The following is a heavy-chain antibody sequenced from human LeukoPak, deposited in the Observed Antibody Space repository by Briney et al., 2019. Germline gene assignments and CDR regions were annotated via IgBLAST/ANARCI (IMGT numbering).Heavy chain of an antibody. V-gene: IGHV1-2*02. Sequence: GASVKVSCKASGYTFTGYYMHWVRQAPGQGLEWMGWINPNSGGTNYAQKFQGRVTMTRDTSISAAYMELSRLRSDDTAVYYCARDTDAAAGMDYWGQGTLVTVSS. CDR3: ARDTDAAAGMDY. D-gene: IGHD6-13*01. J-gene: IGHJ4*02. CDR2: INPNSGGT. CDR1: GYTFTGYY.